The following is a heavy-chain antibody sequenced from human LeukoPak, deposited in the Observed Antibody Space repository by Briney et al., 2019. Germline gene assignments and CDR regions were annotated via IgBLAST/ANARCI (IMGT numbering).Heavy chain of an antibody. Sequence: PSGTLSLTCAVSGGSISSSNWWSWVRQPPGKGLEWIGEIYHRGSTNYNPSLKSRVTISVDKSKNQFSLKLSSVTAADTAVYYCARVGGYCSGGSCYSVQDYWGQGTLVTVSS. J-gene: IGHJ4*02. D-gene: IGHD2-15*01. CDR3: ARVGGYCSGGSCYSVQDY. CDR1: GGSISSSNW. V-gene: IGHV4-4*02. CDR2: IYHRGST.